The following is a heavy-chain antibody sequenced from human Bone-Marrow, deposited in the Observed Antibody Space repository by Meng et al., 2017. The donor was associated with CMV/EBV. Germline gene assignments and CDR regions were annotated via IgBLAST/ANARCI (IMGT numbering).Heavy chain of an antibody. Sequence: SETLSLTCAVYGGSFSGYYWSWIRQPPGKGLEWIGEINHSGSTNYNPSLKSRVTISVDTSKNQFSLKLSSVTAADTAVYYCARGRWLQFWFGFWGQGTLVTVSS. V-gene: IGHV4-34*01. J-gene: IGHJ4*02. CDR3: ARGRWLQFWFGF. CDR1: GGSFSGYY. D-gene: IGHD5-24*01. CDR2: INHSGST.